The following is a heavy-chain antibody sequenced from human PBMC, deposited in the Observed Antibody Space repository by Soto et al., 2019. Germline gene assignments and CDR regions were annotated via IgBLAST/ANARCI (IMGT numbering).Heavy chain of an antibody. CDR3: VNYGALQSTFDY. CDR1: VGSFSGYY. V-gene: IGHV4-34*10. J-gene: IGHJ4*02. D-gene: IGHD3-16*01. CDR2: IYFTATA. Sequence: SETLSLTCAVYVGSFSGYYWSLIRQPPGKGLDWLGHIYFTATASHSASLRIRLTMSVDTSKNQFSLVLDSMTVPDTAVYYCVNYGALQSTFDYWGQETMVTVSS.